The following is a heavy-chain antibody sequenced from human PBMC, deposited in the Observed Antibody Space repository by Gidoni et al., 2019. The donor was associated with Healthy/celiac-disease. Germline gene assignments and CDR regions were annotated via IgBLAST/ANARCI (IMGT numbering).Heavy chain of an antibody. CDR2: FDPEDGET. CDR3: ATAYYDRDAFDI. V-gene: IGHV1-24*01. CDR1: GYTLTELS. Sequence: QVPLVQSGAEVKKPGASVKVSCKVSGYTLTELSMPWVRQAPGKGLEWMGGFDPEDGETIYAQKFQGRVTMTEDTSTDTAYMELSSLRSEDTAVYYCATAYYDRDAFDIWGQGTMVTVSS. D-gene: IGHD3-22*01. J-gene: IGHJ3*02.